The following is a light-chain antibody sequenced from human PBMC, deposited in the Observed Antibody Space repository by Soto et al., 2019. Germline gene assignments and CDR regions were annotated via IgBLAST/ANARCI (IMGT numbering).Light chain of an antibody. V-gene: IGKV1-39*01. CDR3: QQSYNTPRT. J-gene: IGKJ1*01. CDR2: AAS. Sequence: DIQLTQAPSSLPASVGDRVTITCRASQNIATYLNWYQQRPGKAPNLLISAASTLQSGVPSRFSGSGSGTDFTLTITNLQPEDFATYYCQQSYNTPRTFGQGTKVDI. CDR1: QNIATY.